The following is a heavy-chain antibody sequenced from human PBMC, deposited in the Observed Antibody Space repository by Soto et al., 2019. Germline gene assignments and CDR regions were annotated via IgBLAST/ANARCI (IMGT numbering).Heavy chain of an antibody. Sequence: GGALRLSCAASGFTFSNACMNCVRQAPGNXLEWVGRIKRKTDGGKTDYAENVKGRFTIQRDDSKNTLYMQMNSMKTEDTAVYYCKTDPGYSYGYPTGSLLNWGQGTLVTVSS. J-gene: IGHJ4*02. CDR1: GFTFSNAC. CDR2: IKRKTDGGKT. V-gene: IGHV3-15*07. D-gene: IGHD5-18*01. CDR3: KTDPGYSYGYPTGSLLN.